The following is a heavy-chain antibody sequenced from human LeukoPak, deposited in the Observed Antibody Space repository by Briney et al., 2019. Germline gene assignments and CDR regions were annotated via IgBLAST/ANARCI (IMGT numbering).Heavy chain of an antibody. Sequence: GGSLRLSCAASGFTFSSYAMSWVRQAPGKGLEWVSAISGSGGSTYYADSVKGRFTISRDNSKDTLYLQMNGLKTEDTAIYFCAKDRTNFYYYMDAWGTGTTVIVSS. J-gene: IGHJ6*03. CDR1: GFTFSSYA. CDR2: ISGSGGST. V-gene: IGHV3-23*01. CDR3: AKDRTNFYYYMDA.